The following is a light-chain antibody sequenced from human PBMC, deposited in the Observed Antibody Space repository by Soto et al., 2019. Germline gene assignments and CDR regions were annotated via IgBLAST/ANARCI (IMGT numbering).Light chain of an antibody. Sequence: QSALTQPRSVSGSPGQSVTISCTGTSSDVGGYIYVSWYQQYPAKAPKVMIYDVSRRPSGVPDRFSGSKSGNTASLTISGLQDEYEAVYYCCSYAGNKTVVFGGGTKLTFL. CDR2: DVS. CDR1: SSDVGGYIY. V-gene: IGLV2-11*01. J-gene: IGLJ3*02. CDR3: CSYAGNKTVV.